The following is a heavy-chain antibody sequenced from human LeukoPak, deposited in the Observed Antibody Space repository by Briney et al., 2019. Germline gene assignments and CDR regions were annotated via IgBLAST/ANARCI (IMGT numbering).Heavy chain of an antibody. J-gene: IGHJ4*01. D-gene: IGHD3-3*02. Sequence: PGGSLRLSCTASGCTFADFYMSWVRQAPGKGLEWVANIDAHGEGKHYGDSVKGRFTISRNKTNTSLYLDMPYLRAEDTATYFCARATPGVIFNYFDYWGQGTLVPVSS. V-gene: IGHV3-7*01. CDR3: ARATPGVIFNYFDY. CDR1: GCTFADFY. CDR2: IDAHGEGK.